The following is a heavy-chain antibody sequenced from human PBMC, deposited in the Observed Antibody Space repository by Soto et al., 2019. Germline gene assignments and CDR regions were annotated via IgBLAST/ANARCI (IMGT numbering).Heavy chain of an antibody. V-gene: IGHV1-8*01. CDR3: ARGAGYSGYGGHGMDV. CDR1: GYTFTSYD. Sequence: ASVKVSCKASGYTFTSYDINWVRQATGQGLEWMGWMNPNSGNTGYAQKFQGRVTMTRNTSISTAYMELSSLRSEDTAVYYCARGAGYSGYGGHGMDVWGQGTTVTVSS. D-gene: IGHD5-12*01. J-gene: IGHJ6*02. CDR2: MNPNSGNT.